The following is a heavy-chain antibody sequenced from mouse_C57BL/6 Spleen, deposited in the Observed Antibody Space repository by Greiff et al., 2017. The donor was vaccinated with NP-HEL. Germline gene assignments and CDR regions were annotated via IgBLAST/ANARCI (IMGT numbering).Heavy chain of an antibody. CDR1: GFTFSSYA. CDR3: AREKDYGSRTGFAY. CDR2: ISDGGSYT. V-gene: IGHV5-4*01. D-gene: IGHD1-1*01. Sequence: EVMLVESGGGLVKPGGSLKLSCAASGFTFSSYAMSWVRQTPEKRLEWVATISDGGSYTYYPDNVKGRFTISRDNAKNNLYLQMSHLKSEDTAMYYCAREKDYGSRTGFAYWGQGTLVTVSA. J-gene: IGHJ3*01.